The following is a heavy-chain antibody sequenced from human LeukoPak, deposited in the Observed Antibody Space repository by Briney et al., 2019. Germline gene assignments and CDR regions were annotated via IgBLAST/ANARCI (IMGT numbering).Heavy chain of an antibody. CDR3: AMMATTTGKYFDY. V-gene: IGHV3-30*03. Sequence: GGSLRLSCAASGFTFSSYGMHWVRQALGKGLEWVAVISYVGSNKYYADSVKGRFTISRDNSKNTLYLQMNSLRAEDTAVYYCAMMATTTGKYFDYWGQGTLVTVSS. J-gene: IGHJ4*02. D-gene: IGHD5-24*01. CDR1: GFTFSSYG. CDR2: ISYVGSNK.